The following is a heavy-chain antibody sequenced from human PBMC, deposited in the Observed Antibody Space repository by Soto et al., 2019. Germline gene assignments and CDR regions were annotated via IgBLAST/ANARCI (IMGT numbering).Heavy chain of an antibody. CDR3: ARPGEPYYYYYGMDV. Sequence: GESLKISCKGSGYSFTSYWIGWVRQMPGKGLEWMGIIYPGDSDTRYSPSFQGQVTISADKSISTAYLQWSSLKASDTAMYYCARPGEPYYYYYGMDVWGQGTTVTVSS. CDR1: GYSFTSYW. D-gene: IGHD2-21*01. J-gene: IGHJ6*02. CDR2: IYPGDSDT. V-gene: IGHV5-51*01.